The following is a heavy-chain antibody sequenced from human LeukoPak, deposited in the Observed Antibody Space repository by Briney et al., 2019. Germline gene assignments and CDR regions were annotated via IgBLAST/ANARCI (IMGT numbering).Heavy chain of an antibody. V-gene: IGHV3-30*02. CDR3: ARVPISYSSSWWYYFDY. CDR1: GFTFSSYG. D-gene: IGHD6-13*01. J-gene: IGHJ4*02. CDR2: IRYDGSNK. Sequence: GGSLRLSCAASGFTFSSYGMHWVRQAPGKGLEWVAFIRYDGSNKYYADSVKGRFTISRDNAKNSLYPQMNSLRAEDTAVYYCARVPISYSSSWWYYFDYWGQGTLVTVSS.